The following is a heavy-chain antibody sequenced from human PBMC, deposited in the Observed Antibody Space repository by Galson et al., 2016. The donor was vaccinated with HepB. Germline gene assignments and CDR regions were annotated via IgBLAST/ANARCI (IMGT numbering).Heavy chain of an antibody. V-gene: IGHV3-33*05. CDR2: ISYDESNK. D-gene: IGHD3-22*01. CDR1: GFTFSHYG. Sequence: SLRLSCAASGFTFSHYGMNWVRQAPGKGLEWVALISYDESNKYYADSVKARFTISRDNSKNMLYLQMNSLRAEDTAVYYCARGTYLVSSELVDYWGQGTLVTV. CDR3: ARGTYLVSSELVDY. J-gene: IGHJ4*02.